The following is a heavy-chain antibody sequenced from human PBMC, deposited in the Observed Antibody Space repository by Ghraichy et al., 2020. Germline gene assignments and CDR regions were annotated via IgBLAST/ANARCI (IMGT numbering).Heavy chain of an antibody. V-gene: IGHV1-18*01. Sequence: ASVKVSCKASGYTFTSYGISWVRQAPGQGLEWMGWISAYNGNTNYAQKLQGRVTMTTDTSTSTAYMELRSLRSDDTAVYYCAKNFNLDYGDYSGAFDIWGQGTMVTVSS. CDR2: ISAYNGNT. CDR1: GYTFTSYG. D-gene: IGHD4-17*01. CDR3: AKNFNLDYGDYSGAFDI. J-gene: IGHJ3*02.